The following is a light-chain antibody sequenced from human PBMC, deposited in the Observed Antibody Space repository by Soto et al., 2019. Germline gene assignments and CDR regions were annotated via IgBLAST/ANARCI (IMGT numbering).Light chain of an antibody. CDR3: GTWDASLSAVV. CDR1: SANIESNT. V-gene: IGLV1-51*01. J-gene: IGLJ2*01. CDR2: NDD. Sequence: QSVLTQPPSVSAAPGQTVTISCSGSSANIESNTVSWYRHLPGTVPKLLIHNDDKRPSGIPARFSGSTSGTSATLGITGLQTGDEADYYCGTWDASLSAVVFGGGTQLTVL.